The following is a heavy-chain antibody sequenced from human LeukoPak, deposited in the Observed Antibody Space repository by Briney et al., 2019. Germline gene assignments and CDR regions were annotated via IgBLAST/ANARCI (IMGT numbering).Heavy chain of an antibody. CDR1: GYTFTGYN. CDR3: APSSGYYPYYFDY. D-gene: IGHD3-22*01. V-gene: IGHV1-2*02. CDR2: INPNSGGT. J-gene: IGHJ4*02. Sequence: ASVKVSCKASGYTFTGYNMHWVRQAPGQGLEWMGWINPNSGGTNYAQKFQGRVTMTRDTSISTAYMELSRLRSDDTAVYYCAPSSGYYPYYFDYWGQGTLVTVSS.